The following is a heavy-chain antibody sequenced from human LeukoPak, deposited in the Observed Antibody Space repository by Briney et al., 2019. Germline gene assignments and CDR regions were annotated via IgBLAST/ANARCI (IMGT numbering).Heavy chain of an antibody. V-gene: IGHV5-51*01. CDR2: IYPGDSDT. CDR1: GYPFTNSW. D-gene: IGHD5-18*01. Sequence: GESLKISCKGSGYPFTNSWIGWVRPPPGKGLEWMGSIYPGDSDTRYSPSFQGQVTISVDKSSSTAYLQWSSLKASNTAMYYCTIRAYSYEYFDFWGQGTLVTVSS. CDR3: TIRAYSYEYFDF. J-gene: IGHJ4*02.